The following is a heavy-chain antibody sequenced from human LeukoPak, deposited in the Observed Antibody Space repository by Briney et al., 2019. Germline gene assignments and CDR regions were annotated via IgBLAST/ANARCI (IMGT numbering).Heavy chain of an antibody. D-gene: IGHD2-15*01. CDR1: GVTFNSYG. CDR3: ARVGRSRGSLPNFYDYMDV. Sequence: SVKLSCKASGVTFNSYGISWVRQAPGQGLEWMGGIIPMFGSANYAQKLQGRVTITTDHSTSTAYMELSSLSSEDTAVYYCARVGRSRGSLPNFYDYMDVWGKGTTVTVSS. CDR2: IIPMFGSA. J-gene: IGHJ6*03. V-gene: IGHV1-69*05.